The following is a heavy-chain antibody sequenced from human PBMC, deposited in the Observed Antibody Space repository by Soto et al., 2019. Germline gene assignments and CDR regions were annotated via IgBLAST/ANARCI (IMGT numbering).Heavy chain of an antibody. CDR1: GFTFSRSS. D-gene: IGHD3-10*01. J-gene: IGHJ5*02. Sequence: EVQLVESGGGFVQPGGSLSLSCAASGFTFSRSSMNSVRQAPGKGPEWISYISSSSSTIYYADSVKGRFTISRDNAKNALYLQMTSLRAEDTAVYYCAREGGWGSYYTLNWFDPWGQGTLVTVSS. CDR3: AREGGWGSYYTLNWFDP. CDR2: ISSSSSTI. V-gene: IGHV3-48*01.